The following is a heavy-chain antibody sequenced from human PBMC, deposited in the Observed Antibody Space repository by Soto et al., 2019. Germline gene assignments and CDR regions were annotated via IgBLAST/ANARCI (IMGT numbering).Heavy chain of an antibody. Sequence: PSETLSLTCTVSDGSISSYYWSWIRQPPGEGLEWIGYMYYSGSTNYNPSLKSRVTISLDTSKNQFSLKLSSVTAADTAVYYCARMTKVAGQNPYFDYWGQGTLVTVSS. CDR2: MYYSGST. D-gene: IGHD6-19*01. CDR3: ARMTKVAGQNPYFDY. V-gene: IGHV4-59*08. J-gene: IGHJ4*02. CDR1: DGSISSYY.